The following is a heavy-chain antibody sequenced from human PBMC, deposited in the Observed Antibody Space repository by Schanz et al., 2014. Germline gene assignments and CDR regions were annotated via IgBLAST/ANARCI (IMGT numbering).Heavy chain of an antibody. CDR3: ARGGGPEDVFDI. CDR1: GGTFSSYT. CDR2: IIPVLGIA. V-gene: IGHV1-69*02. J-gene: IGHJ3*02. Sequence: QVQLVQSGAEVKKPGSSVKVSCTASGGTFSSYTISWIRQAPGQGLEWMGRIIPVLGIANYAQKFQGRVTMTTDTSTSTSYMELSSLRSDDTAVYYCARGGGPEDVFDIWGQGTILTVSS. D-gene: IGHD2-15*01.